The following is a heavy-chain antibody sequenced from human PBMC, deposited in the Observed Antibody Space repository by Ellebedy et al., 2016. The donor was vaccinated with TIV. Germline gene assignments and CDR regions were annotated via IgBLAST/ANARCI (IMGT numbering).Heavy chain of an antibody. J-gene: IGHJ5*02. CDR3: ARDTTGTTRNWTDP. CDR2: MYYSGGS. Sequence: SETLSLTXSVSGGYVSTNSNYWGWIRQPPGKGLEWIGSMYYSGGSFYNPSLKNRVTISVDTSKNQFSLKLRSVTAADTAIYYCARDTTGTTRNWTDPWGQGILVTVSS. CDR1: GGYVSTNSNY. D-gene: IGHD1-1*01. V-gene: IGHV4-39*07.